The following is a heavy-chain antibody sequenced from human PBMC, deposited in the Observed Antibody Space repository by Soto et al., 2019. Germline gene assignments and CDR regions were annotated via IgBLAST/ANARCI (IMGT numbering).Heavy chain of an antibody. CDR3: ARGNSPVNVY. CDR2: ITSSGTTI. D-gene: IGHD3-16*02. Sequence: DVHLVESGGGLAQPGGSLRLSCAASGFTFSSYEMTWVRQAPGKGLEWISYITSSGTTIYYADSVKGRFTISRDNAKNSLYLQMNSLRAEDTAVYYCARGNSPVNVYWGQGTLVTVSS. CDR1: GFTFSSYE. V-gene: IGHV3-48*03. J-gene: IGHJ4*02.